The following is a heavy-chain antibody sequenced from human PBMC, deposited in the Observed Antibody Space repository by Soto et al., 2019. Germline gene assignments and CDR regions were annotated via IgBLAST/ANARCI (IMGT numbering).Heavy chain of an antibody. D-gene: IGHD5-18*01. CDR1: GGSISSGGYY. Sequence: SETLSLTCTVSGGSISSGGYYWSWIRQHPGKGLEWIGYIYYSGSTYYNPSLKSRVTISVDTSKNQFSLKLSSVTAADTAVYYCARVGIQLWIPDYWGQGTLDTVSS. V-gene: IGHV4-31*03. CDR2: IYYSGST. J-gene: IGHJ4*02. CDR3: ARVGIQLWIPDY.